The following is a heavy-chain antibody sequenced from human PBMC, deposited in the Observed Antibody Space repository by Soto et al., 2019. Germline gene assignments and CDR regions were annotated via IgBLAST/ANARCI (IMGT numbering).Heavy chain of an antibody. CDR1: GYTFTTYG. CDR3: ARALTMAQYYYYMDV. Sequence: GPEVKKPGASVKVSCKASGYTFTTYGISWVRQAPGQGLEWMGWISPYNGDTHYAERLQGRLTMTTNTCATSAYMELRTLSSDDRAVYFCARALTMAQYYYYMDVWGKGTTVTVSS. CDR2: ISPYNGDT. J-gene: IGHJ6*03. D-gene: IGHD7-27*01. V-gene: IGHV1-18*01.